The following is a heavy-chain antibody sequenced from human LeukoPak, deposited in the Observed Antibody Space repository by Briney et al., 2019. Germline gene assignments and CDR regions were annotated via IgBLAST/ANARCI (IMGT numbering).Heavy chain of an antibody. CDR3: ARGHSSGWFPKYYYYGMDV. V-gene: IGHV4-34*01. D-gene: IGHD6-19*01. CDR1: GGSFSGYY. J-gene: IGHJ6*02. Sequence: SETLSLTCAVYGGSFSGYYWSWIRQPPGKGLEWIGEINHSGSTNYNPSLKSRVTISVDTSKNQFSLKLSSVTAADTAVYYCARGHSSGWFPKYYYYGMDVWGQGTTVTVSS. CDR2: INHSGST.